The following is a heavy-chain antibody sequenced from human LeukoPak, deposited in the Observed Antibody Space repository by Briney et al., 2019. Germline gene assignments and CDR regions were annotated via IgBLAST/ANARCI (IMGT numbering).Heavy chain of an antibody. CDR1: GFTFSSYS. D-gene: IGHD2-15*01. Sequence: PGGSLRLSCAASGFTFSSYSMNWVRQAPGKGLEWVSSISSSSSYIYYADSVKGRFTISRDNAKYSLYLQMNSLRAEDTAVYYCARVLRPHFDYWGQGTLVTVSS. CDR3: ARVLRPHFDY. CDR2: ISSSSSYI. J-gene: IGHJ4*02. V-gene: IGHV3-21*01.